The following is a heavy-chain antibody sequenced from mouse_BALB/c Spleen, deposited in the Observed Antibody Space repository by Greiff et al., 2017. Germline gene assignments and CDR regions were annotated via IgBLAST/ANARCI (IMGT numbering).Heavy chain of an antibody. Sequence: QVQLQQPGAELVKPGASVKLSCKASGYTFTSYYMYWVKQRPGQGLEWIGGINPSNGGTNFNEKFKSKATLTVDESSSTAYMQLSSLTSEDSAVYYCTRWGSSGYVDYAMDYWGQGTSVTVSS. CDR2: INPSNGGT. CDR3: TRWGSSGYVDYAMDY. D-gene: IGHD3-1*01. V-gene: IGHV1S81*02. CDR1: GYTFTSYY. J-gene: IGHJ4*01.